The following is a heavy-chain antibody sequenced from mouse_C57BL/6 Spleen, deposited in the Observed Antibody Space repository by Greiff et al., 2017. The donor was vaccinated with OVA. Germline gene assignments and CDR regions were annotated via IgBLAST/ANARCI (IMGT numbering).Heavy chain of an antibody. CDR2: INPRTGGT. CDR3: ARQWEKRGSSL. V-gene: IGHV1-42*01. CDR1: GYSFTGYY. Sequence: VQLQQSGPELVKPGASVKISCKASGYSFTGYYMNWVKQSPEKSLEWIGEINPRTGGTTYNQKFKAKATLTVDKSSSTAYMQLKSLTSEDSAVYYCARQWEKRGSSLWGQGTTLTVSS. J-gene: IGHJ2*01. D-gene: IGHD1-1*01.